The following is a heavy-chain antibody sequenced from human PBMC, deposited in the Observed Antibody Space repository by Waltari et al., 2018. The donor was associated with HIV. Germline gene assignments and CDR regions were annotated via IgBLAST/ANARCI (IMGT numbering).Heavy chain of an antibody. CDR3: AKDLRLAQVGDY. J-gene: IGHJ4*02. Sequence: EVQLLESGGGLVQPGGSLRLYCAAFGFTLSSSGMSWVRQALGKGLEWVSHISGSGGRTYYADSVKGRFTISRDNAKNTLYLQMNSLRVEDTALYYCAKDLRLAQVGDYWGQGTLVTVSS. D-gene: IGHD3-10*01. CDR1: GFTLSSSG. CDR2: ISGSGGRT. V-gene: IGHV3-23*01.